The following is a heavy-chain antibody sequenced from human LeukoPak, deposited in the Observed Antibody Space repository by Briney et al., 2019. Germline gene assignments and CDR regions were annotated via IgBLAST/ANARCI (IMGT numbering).Heavy chain of an antibody. J-gene: IGHJ3*02. D-gene: IGHD1-1*01. CDR1: GGSISSGGYY. CDR2: IYHSGST. V-gene: IGHV4-30-2*01. Sequence: PSQTLSLTCTVSGGSISSGGYYWSWIRQPPGKGLEWIGYIYHSGSTYYNPSLKSRVTISVDRSKNQFSLKLSSVTAADTAVYYCASDPLLYGERRAFDIWGQGTMVTVSS. CDR3: ASDPLLYGERRAFDI.